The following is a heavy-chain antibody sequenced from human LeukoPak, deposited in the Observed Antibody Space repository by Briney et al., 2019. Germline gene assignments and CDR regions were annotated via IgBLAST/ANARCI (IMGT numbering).Heavy chain of an antibody. CDR2: IIPIFGTA. CDR3: ARATTPRSIAARHPRLNYYYYMDV. Sequence: SVKVSCKASGGTFSSYAISWVRQAPGQGLEWMGGIIPIFGTANYAQKFQGRVTITADESTSTAYMELSSLRSEDTAVYYCARATTPRSIAARHPRLNYYYYMDVWGKGTTVTVSS. CDR1: GGTFSSYA. J-gene: IGHJ6*03. D-gene: IGHD6-6*01. V-gene: IGHV1-69*13.